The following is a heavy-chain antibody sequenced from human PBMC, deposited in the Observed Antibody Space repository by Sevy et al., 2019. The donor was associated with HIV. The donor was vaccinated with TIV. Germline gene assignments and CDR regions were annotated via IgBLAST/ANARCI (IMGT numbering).Heavy chain of an antibody. V-gene: IGHV4-59*01. Sequence: SEILSLTCTVSGGSFSGYYWSWIRQPPGKGLEWIGYIYDSGRTNYNPSLKSRVTISVDTSKKQFSLKLNSVTAADTAVYYCARSLNHYDSSCYQMGFDYWGQGTLVTVSS. D-gene: IGHD3-22*01. CDR2: IYDSGRT. J-gene: IGHJ4*02. CDR1: GGSFSGYY. CDR3: ARSLNHYDSSCYQMGFDY.